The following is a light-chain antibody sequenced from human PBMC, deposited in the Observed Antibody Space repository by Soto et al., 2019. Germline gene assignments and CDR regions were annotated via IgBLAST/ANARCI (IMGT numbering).Light chain of an antibody. V-gene: IGKV1-5*03. CDR1: QTISSW. CDR3: QHYNSYSEA. CDR2: KAS. J-gene: IGKJ1*01. Sequence: DIQMTQSPSTLSGSVGDRVTITCWASQTISSWLAWYQQKPGKAPKLLIYKASTLKSGVPSRFSGSGYGTAVNITISSLQPDDCETYYGQHYNSYSEAFGQGTKVDIK.